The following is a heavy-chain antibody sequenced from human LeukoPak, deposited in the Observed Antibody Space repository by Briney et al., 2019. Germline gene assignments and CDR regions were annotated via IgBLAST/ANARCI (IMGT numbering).Heavy chain of an antibody. J-gene: IGHJ4*02. V-gene: IGHV3-11*04. Sequence: GGSLRLSCAASGFTVSSNYMSWTRQAPGKGLEWVSYISGSGSTIYYADSVKGRFTISRDNSKNTLFLQMNSLRAEDTSVYYCAKDQQLQPFHYWGQGTLVTVSS. D-gene: IGHD2-2*01. CDR3: AKDQQLQPFHY. CDR1: GFTVSSNY. CDR2: ISGSGSTI.